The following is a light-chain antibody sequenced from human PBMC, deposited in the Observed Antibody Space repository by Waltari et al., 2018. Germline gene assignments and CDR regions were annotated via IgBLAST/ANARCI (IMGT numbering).Light chain of an antibody. CDR3: QQSYRDVGFR. CDR1: QSITSW. V-gene: IGKV1-5*01. Sequence: DIQMTQSPSTLSASVGDRVTITCRASQSITSWLAWYQQKPGKAPKVLIFDASSLESGVPSRFSGRGSGTEFTLTISSLQPDDFATYYCQQSYRDVGFRFGQGTKL. CDR2: DAS. J-gene: IGKJ2*03.